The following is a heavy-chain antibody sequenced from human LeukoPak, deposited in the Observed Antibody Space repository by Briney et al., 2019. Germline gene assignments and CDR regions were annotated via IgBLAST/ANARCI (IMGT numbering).Heavy chain of an antibody. V-gene: IGHV4-39*01. Sequence: SETLSLTCSVSGGSISSSGYYWGWVRQPPGKGLEWIGSIHYSGNTYYNPSLKSRVTKSVDTSKNQFSLKLSSATAADTAVYYCARSMTTSTFDIWGQGTMVTVSS. J-gene: IGHJ3*02. D-gene: IGHD4-17*01. CDR2: IHYSGNT. CDR1: GGSISSSGYY. CDR3: ARSMTTSTFDI.